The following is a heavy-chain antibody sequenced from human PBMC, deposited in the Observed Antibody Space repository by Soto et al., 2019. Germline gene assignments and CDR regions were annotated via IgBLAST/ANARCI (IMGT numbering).Heavy chain of an antibody. Sequence: SETLSLTCTVSGGSVSSGDYFWSWLRQSPGKRLEWIAYIYCSGSTNYNPSLKSRATISVDTSKSQVSLTLTSMTAADAALYYCARSPNYYYYGFDVWGQGTAVTVSS. CDR3: ARSPNYYYYGFDV. V-gene: IGHV4-61*08. CDR1: GGSVSSGDYF. CDR2: IYCSGST. D-gene: IGHD3-10*01. J-gene: IGHJ6*02.